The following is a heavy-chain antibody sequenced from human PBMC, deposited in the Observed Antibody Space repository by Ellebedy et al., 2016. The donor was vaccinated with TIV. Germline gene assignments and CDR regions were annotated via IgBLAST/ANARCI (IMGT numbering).Heavy chain of an antibody. J-gene: IGHJ3*02. CDR3: ARDISPASGSLWYDAFDI. CDR2: IKGDGSKI. Sequence: GESLRISXAASGFSFSPYWMVWVRQAPGKGLEWVANIKGDGSKIHYADSVEGRFAISRDNTNNLLYLHMNSLRAEDTALYYCARDISPASGSLWYDAFDIWGQGTKVTVSS. CDR1: GFSFSPYW. V-gene: IGHV3-7*01. D-gene: IGHD3-10*01.